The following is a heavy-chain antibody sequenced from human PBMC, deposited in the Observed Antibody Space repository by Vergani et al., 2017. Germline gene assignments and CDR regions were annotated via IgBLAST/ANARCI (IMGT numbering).Heavy chain of an antibody. Sequence: QVQLVESAEGVVQPGGSLRLSCAASGFTFSNFGMHWIPQAPGKGREWVAYIGKEGINTCYRDAVKGPFPVSRDNSKDILYLQMDSLRSEDTGLYYGAKYLRDSTDGLPDSWCPGTLVIVSS. CDR3: AKYLRDSTDGLPDS. CDR2: IGKEGINT. D-gene: IGHD2-21*02. CDR1: GFTFSNFG. J-gene: IGHJ4*02. V-gene: IGHV3-30*02.